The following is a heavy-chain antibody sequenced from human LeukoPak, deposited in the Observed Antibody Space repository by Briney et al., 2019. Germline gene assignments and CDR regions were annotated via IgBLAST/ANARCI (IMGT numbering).Heavy chain of an antibody. D-gene: IGHD5-24*01. J-gene: IGHJ4*02. CDR1: GFVFYRYA. Sequence: PGGSLRLSCAASGFVFYRYAMHWVRQAPGKGLEWLAVIAHDAVNKYYLESEKGRFTISRDNSRNTVYLQMNSLRVDDTAVYYCARGSRELDYWGQGTLVIVSS. CDR2: IAHDAVNK. CDR3: ARGSRELDY. V-gene: IGHV3-30-3*01.